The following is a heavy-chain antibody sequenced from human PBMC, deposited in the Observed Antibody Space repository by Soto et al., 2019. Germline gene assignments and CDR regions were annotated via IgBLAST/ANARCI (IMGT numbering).Heavy chain of an antibody. D-gene: IGHD1-26*01. CDR3: ARSEATGLDY. CDR2: AHHSGRT. Sequence: PSETLSLTCTVSGGSMSSSNLWNWVRQSPGKGLEWIGEAHHSGRTNYNPSLKSRVTISVDKSKNHFSLKLSSVTAADTAVYYCARSEATGLDYWGQGTLVTVSS. J-gene: IGHJ4*02. CDR1: GGSMSSSNL. V-gene: IGHV4-4*02.